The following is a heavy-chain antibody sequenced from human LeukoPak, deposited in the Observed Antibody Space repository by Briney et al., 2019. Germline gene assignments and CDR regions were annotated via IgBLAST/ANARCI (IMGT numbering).Heavy chain of an antibody. J-gene: IGHJ4*02. CDR2: INHSGST. D-gene: IGHD1-1*01. CDR3: ARASGWVEGY. CDR1: GGSFSGYY. V-gene: IGHV4-34*01. Sequence: SETLSLTCAVYGGSFSGYYWSWIRQPPGKGLEWIGEINHSGSTNYNPSLKSRVTISVDTSKNQFSLKLSSVTAADTAVYYCARASGWVEGYWGQGTLITVSS.